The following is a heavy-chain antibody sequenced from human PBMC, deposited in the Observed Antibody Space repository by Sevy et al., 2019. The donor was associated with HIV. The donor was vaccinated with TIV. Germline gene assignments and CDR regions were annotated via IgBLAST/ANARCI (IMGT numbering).Heavy chain of an antibody. V-gene: IGHV3-23*01. J-gene: IGHJ6*02. D-gene: IGHD6-13*01. CDR1: GFIFSTYA. CDR2: ISGSGGST. Sequence: GGSLRLSCTASGFIFSTYAMTWVRQAPGKGLEWVSAISGSGGSTYYADSLKGRFTIFRDNSKNTLYLQMNNLRAEDTALYYCAKGDSTFYGLDVWGQGTTVTVSS. CDR3: AKGDSTFYGLDV.